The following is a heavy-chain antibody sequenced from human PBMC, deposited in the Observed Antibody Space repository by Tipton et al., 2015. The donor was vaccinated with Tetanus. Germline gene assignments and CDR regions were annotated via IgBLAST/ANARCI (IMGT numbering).Heavy chain of an antibody. CDR2: ISVYNGNT. Sequence: QLVQSGAEMKKPGASVKVSCKASGYTFNTFGISWVRQAPGQGLEWMGWISVYNGNTNYAQRVQGRVTMTTDTPTSTAYMELRSLTSDDTAVYYCARAPVVTGFSSMVQLYDYHGLDFWGQGTTVTVSS. CDR1: GYTFNTFG. CDR3: ARAPVVTGFSSMVQLYDYHGLDF. D-gene: IGHD4/OR15-4a*01. V-gene: IGHV1-18*01. J-gene: IGHJ6*02.